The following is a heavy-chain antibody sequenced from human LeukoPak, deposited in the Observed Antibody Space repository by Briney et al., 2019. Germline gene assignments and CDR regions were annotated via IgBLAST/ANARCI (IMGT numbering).Heavy chain of an antibody. CDR2: ISWNSGSI. J-gene: IGHJ3*02. CDR3: AKGNAFDI. V-gene: IGHV3-9*01. CDR1: GFTFDDYA. Sequence: GGSLRLSCAASGFTFDDYAMHWVRHAPGKGLEWVSGISWNSGSIGYADSVKGRFTISRDNAKNSLYLQMNSLRAEDTALYYCAKGNAFDIWGQGTMVTVSS.